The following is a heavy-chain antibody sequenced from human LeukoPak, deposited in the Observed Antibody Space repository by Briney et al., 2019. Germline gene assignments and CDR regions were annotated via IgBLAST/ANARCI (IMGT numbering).Heavy chain of an antibody. D-gene: IGHD3-22*01. V-gene: IGHV1-69*13. CDR2: IIPIFGTA. CDR3: ARDYYDSSGYYLLLDY. CDR1: GGTFSSYA. Sequence: ASVKVSCKASGGTFSSYAISWVRQAPGQGLEWMGGIIPIFGTANYAQKFQGRVTITADESTSTAYMELSSLRSEDTAVYYCARDYYDSSGYYLLLDYWGQGTLVTVSS. J-gene: IGHJ4*02.